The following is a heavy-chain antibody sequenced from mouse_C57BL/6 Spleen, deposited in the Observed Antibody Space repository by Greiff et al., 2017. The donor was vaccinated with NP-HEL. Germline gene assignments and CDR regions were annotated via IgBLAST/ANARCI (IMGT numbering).Heavy chain of an antibody. CDR2: ISSGSSTI. J-gene: IGHJ1*03. CDR3: ARNRNYRYFDV. D-gene: IGHD2-14*01. Sequence: EVKLMESGGGLVKPGGSLKLSCAASGFTFSDYGMHWVRQAPEKGLEWVAYISSGSSTIYYADTVKGRFTISRDNAKNTLFLQMTSLRSEDTAMYYCARNRNYRYFDVWGTGTTVTVSS. CDR1: GFTFSDYG. V-gene: IGHV5-17*01.